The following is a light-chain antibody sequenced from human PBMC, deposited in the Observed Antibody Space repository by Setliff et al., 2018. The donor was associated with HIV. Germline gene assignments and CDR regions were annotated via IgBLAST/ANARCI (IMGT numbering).Light chain of an antibody. CDR3: QVWDGSSDHHV. Sequence: SYELTQPPSVSVAPGKTARITCGGNNIGSKSVHWYQQKPGQAPVLVVYDDNDRPSGIPERFSGSNSGNTATLTISRVEAGDEADYYCQVWDGSSDHHVFGTGTKVT. V-gene: IGLV3-21*03. CDR2: DDN. J-gene: IGLJ1*01. CDR1: NIGSKS.